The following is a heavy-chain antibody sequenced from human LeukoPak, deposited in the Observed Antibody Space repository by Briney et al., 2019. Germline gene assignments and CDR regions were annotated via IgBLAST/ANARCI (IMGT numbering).Heavy chain of an antibody. V-gene: IGHV3-30*02. CDR1: GFTFSSYG. Sequence: GGSLRLSCAASGFTFSSYGMHWVRQAPGKGLEWVAFIRYDGSNKYYADSVKGRFTISRDNSKNTLYLQMNTLRTEDTAVYYCAKDSVWFGDLLGGMDVWGQGTTVTVSS. CDR3: AKDSVWFGDLLGGMDV. J-gene: IGHJ6*02. CDR2: IRYDGSNK. D-gene: IGHD3-10*01.